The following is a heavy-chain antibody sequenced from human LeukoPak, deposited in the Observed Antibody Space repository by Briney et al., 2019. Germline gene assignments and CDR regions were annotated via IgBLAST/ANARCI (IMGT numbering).Heavy chain of an antibody. D-gene: IGHD2-21*01. CDR2: ISFDGSNE. CDR3: AKDRGFSISSYFYYGMDV. V-gene: IGHV3-30*18. CDR1: GFTFSYYG. Sequence: PGRSLRLSCAASGFTFSYYGIHWVRQAPGKGLEWVAIISFDGSNEYYADSVKGRFTISSDNSKNTMYLQMSSLRAEDTAIYYCAKDRGFSISSYFYYGMDVWGHGTTVTVAS. J-gene: IGHJ6*02.